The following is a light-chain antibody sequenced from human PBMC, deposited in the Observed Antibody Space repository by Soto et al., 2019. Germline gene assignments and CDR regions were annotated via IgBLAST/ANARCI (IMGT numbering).Light chain of an antibody. CDR1: QSISSW. V-gene: IGKV1-5*03. Sequence: DIQMTQSPSTLSASVGDGVTITCRASQSISSWLAWYQQKPGKAPKLLIYKASSLESGVPSRFSGSGSGTEFTLTICSLQPDDFATYYCQQYNSYLYTFGQGTKLEIK. CDR2: KAS. J-gene: IGKJ2*01. CDR3: QQYNSYLYT.